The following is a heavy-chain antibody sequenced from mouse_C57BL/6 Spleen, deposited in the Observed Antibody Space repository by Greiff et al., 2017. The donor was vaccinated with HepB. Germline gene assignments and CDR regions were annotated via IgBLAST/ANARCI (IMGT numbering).Heavy chain of an antibody. CDR2: IRNKANGYTT. CDR3: ARCCYDYDRWYFDV. V-gene: IGHV7-3*01. D-gene: IGHD2-4*01. CDR1: GFTFTDYY. Sequence: EVKLVESGGGLVQPGGSLSLSCAASGFTFTDYYMSWVRQPPGKALEWLGFIRNKANGYTTEYSASVKGRFTISRDNSQSILYLQMNALRAEDSATYYCARCCYDYDRWYFDVWGTGTTVTVSS. J-gene: IGHJ1*03.